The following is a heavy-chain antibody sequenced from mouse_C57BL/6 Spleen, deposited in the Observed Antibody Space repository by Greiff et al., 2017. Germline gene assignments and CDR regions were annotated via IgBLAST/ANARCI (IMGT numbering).Heavy chain of an antibody. CDR2: INPGSGGT. D-gene: IGHD4-1*01. CDR3: ARKLTGTRDGFAY. V-gene: IGHV1-54*01. J-gene: IGHJ3*01. Sequence: VQLQQSGAELVRPGTSVKVSCKASGYAFTNYLIEWVKQRPGQGLEWIGVINPGSGGTNYNQKFKGKATVTADKSSSTAYMQRSSLTSEDSAVYFCARKLTGTRDGFAYWGQGTLVTVSA. CDR1: GYAFTNYL.